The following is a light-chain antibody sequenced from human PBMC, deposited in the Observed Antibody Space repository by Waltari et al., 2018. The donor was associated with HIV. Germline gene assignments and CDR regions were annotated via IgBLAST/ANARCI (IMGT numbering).Light chain of an antibody. CDR3: CSDAGSYTLVV. CDR1: SSDVGGFNF. V-gene: IGLV2-11*01. CDR2: DVT. Sequence: QSALTQPRSVSGSPGQSVTISCTGTSSDVGGFNFVSWYQQHPGKAPKLMIYDVTKRPSGVPNRFSGSKFENTATLTSAGLQAEDEADYYCCSDAGSYTLVVFGGGTKLTVL. J-gene: IGLJ2*01.